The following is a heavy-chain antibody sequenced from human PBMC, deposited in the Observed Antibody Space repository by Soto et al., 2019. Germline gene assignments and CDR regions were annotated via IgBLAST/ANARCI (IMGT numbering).Heavy chain of an antibody. J-gene: IGHJ4*02. V-gene: IGHV1-69*02. Sequence: SVKVSCKVSGYTLTELSMHWVRQAPGRGLEWMGRIIPILGIANYAQKFQGRVTITADKSTSTAYMELSSLRAEDTAVYYCASSRVAAFGYWFDYWGQGTLVTVSS. CDR1: GYTLTELS. D-gene: IGHD6-13*01. CDR2: IIPILGIA. CDR3: ASSRVAAFGYWFDY.